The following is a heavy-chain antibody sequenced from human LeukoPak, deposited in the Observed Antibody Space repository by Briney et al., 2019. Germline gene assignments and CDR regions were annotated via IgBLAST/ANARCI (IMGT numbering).Heavy chain of an antibody. V-gene: IGHV3-21*01. Sequence: GGSLRLPCAASGFTFSSYSMNWVRQAPGKGLEWVSSISSSSSYIYYADSVKGRFTISRDNAKNSLYLQMNSLRAEDTAVYYCARDPSYYYDSSGYYPDYWGQGTLVTVSS. J-gene: IGHJ4*02. CDR2: ISSSSSYI. D-gene: IGHD3-22*01. CDR3: ARDPSYYYDSSGYYPDY. CDR1: GFTFSSYS.